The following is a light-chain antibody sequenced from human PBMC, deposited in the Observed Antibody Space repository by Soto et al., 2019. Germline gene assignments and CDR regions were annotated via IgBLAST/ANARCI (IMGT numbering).Light chain of an antibody. CDR2: EVS. CDR1: SSDVGGYNY. CDR3: SSYSGSNNIAV. V-gene: IGLV2-8*01. Sequence: QSALTQPPSASGSPGQSVTISCTGTSSDVGGYNYVSWYQHHPGKAPKVMIYEVSKRPSGVPDRFSGSKSGNTASLTASGLHPDDEADYYCSSYSGSNNIAVFGTGTKLTVL. J-gene: IGLJ1*01.